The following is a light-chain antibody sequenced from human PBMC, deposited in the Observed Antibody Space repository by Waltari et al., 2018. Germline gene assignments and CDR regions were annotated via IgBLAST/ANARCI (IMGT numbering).Light chain of an antibody. J-gene: IGKJ1*01. V-gene: IGKV3-15*01. Sequence: EIGMTQSPATLSVSPGERATLSCRASQSVSSNLAWYQQKRGPSPRRLSYGALTRATGIPARFSGSGSGTEFTLTISSMQSEAFAVYYCPQYNNWPAWTFGQGTKVEI. CDR2: GAL. CDR1: QSVSSN. CDR3: PQYNNWPAWT.